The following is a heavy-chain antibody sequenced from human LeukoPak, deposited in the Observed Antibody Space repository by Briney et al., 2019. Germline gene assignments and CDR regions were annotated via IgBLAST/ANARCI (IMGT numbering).Heavy chain of an antibody. J-gene: IGHJ4*02. CDR1: GFTFSSYA. CDR2: ISGSDGST. V-gene: IGHV3-23*01. CDR3: AKDRVGYYPYYFDY. D-gene: IGHD3-22*01. Sequence: GGSLRLSCAASGFTFSSYAMSWVRQAPGKGLEWVSGISGSDGSTYYADSVKGRFTISRDNSKNTLYLQMNSLRAEDTAVYYCAKDRVGYYPYYFDYWGQETLVTVSS.